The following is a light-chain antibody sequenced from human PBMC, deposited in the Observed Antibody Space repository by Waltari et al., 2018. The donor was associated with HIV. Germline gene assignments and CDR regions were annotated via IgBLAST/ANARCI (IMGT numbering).Light chain of an antibody. CDR1: QSIHTH. CDR2: DAS. J-gene: IGKJ1*01. V-gene: IGKV3-15*01. CDR3: QQYNNWPRT. Sequence: VLTQSPGTVSVSPGEGATLSCRASQSIHTHLVWYQKKPGQAPRLLIYDASTRATGIPARFSGSGSGTQFTLTISSLLSEDSAIYYCQQYNNWPRTFGQGTKVEIK.